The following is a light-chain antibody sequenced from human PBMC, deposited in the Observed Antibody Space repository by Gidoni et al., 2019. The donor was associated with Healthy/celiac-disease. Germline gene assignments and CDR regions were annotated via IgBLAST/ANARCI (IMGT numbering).Light chain of an antibody. CDR1: QSVSSY. CDR3: QQRSNWPLIT. V-gene: IGKV3-11*01. Sequence: EIVWTQSPATLSLSPGERATLSCRASQSVSSYLAWYQQKPGQAPRLLIYEASNRATGIPARFSGSGSGTDFTLTISSLEPEDFAVYYCQQRSNWPLITFGPGTKVEIK. CDR2: EAS. J-gene: IGKJ3*01.